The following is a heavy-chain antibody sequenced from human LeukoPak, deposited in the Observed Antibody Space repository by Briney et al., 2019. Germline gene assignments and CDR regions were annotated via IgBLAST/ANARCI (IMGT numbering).Heavy chain of an antibody. CDR1: GGSISSSSYY. D-gene: IGHD3-9*01. Sequence: ASETLSLTCTVSGGSISSSSYYWGWIRQPPGKGLEWIGSIYYSGSTYYNPSLESRVTISVDTSKNQFSLKLSSVTAADTAVYYCARGADILTGYYKLGVDYWGQGTLVTVSS. CDR2: IYYSGST. J-gene: IGHJ4*02. CDR3: ARGADILTGYYKLGVDY. V-gene: IGHV4-39*07.